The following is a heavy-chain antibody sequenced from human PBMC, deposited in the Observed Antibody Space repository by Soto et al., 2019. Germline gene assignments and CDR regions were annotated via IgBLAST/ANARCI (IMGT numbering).Heavy chain of an antibody. V-gene: IGHV1-2*02. J-gene: IGHJ4*02. D-gene: IGHD1-26*01. Sequence: QVQLVQSGAEVKKPGASVKVSCKTSGYTFTAYYIHWVRQAPGQGLKWMGCINPDSGGTKYAQKFQGRVTMTRDTSITTAYMDLSSLRSDDTSFYYCARALSFGSGTFDYWGQGTLVTVSS. CDR2: INPDSGGT. CDR3: ARALSFGSGTFDY. CDR1: GYTFTAYY.